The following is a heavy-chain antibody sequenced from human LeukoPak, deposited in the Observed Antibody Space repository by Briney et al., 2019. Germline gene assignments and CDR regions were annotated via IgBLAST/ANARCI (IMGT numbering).Heavy chain of an antibody. CDR3: ARGRGGSYHY. CDR1: GFTFSNYW. V-gene: IGHV3-74*01. J-gene: IGHJ4*02. Sequence: GGSLRLSCTASGFTFSNYWMHWVRQATGKGLVWVSRINTDGSTTTYADSVKGRFTISRDNAKNTLSLQMNSLRVEDMAVYYCARGRGGSYHYWGQGALCTLSS. D-gene: IGHD1-26*01. CDR2: INTDGSTT.